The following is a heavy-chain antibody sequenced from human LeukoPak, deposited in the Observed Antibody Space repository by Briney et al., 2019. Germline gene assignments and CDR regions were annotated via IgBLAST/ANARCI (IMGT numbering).Heavy chain of an antibody. CDR2: IRPDGGER. J-gene: IGHJ4*02. D-gene: IGHD3/OR15-3a*01. Sequence: GGSLRLSCTASGFSSRTHWISWVRQAPGKGLEWVANIRPDGGERYYGVSLKGRFTISRDNDKNSLYLQMNFLRADDTAIYYCTRQGDWNFEFWGQGTLVTVSS. CDR1: GFSSRTHW. V-gene: IGHV3-7*03. CDR3: TRQGDWNFEF.